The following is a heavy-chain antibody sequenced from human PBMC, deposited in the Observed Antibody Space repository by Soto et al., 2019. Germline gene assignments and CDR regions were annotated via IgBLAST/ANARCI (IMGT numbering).Heavy chain of an antibody. J-gene: IGHJ4*02. CDR3: ARQDYGDPFDY. CDR1: GGSISSSSYY. V-gene: IGHV4-39*01. Sequence: QLQLQESGPGLVKPSETLSLTCTVSGGSISSSSYYWGWIRQPPGKGLEWIGSIYYSGSTYYNPSLKSRVTISVDTSKNQFSLKLSSVTAADTAVYYCARQDYGDPFDYWGQGTLVTVSS. CDR2: IYYSGST. D-gene: IGHD4-17*01.